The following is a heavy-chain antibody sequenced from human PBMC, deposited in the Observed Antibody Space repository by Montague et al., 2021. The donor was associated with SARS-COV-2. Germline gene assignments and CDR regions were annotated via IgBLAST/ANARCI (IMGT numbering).Heavy chain of an antibody. V-gene: IGHV3-53*01. CDR1: GFSVSDFF. J-gene: IGHJ5*02. Sequence: SLRLSCTPSGFSVSDFFMSWVRQGPVRGLEWLSYINLAGDIYSADSVKGRFTISRDTSNNRVFLQMNSLRVDDTALYYCVRALGSGYDLWGQGTLVTVSS. D-gene: IGHD3-9*01. CDR2: INLAGDI. CDR3: VRALGSGYDL.